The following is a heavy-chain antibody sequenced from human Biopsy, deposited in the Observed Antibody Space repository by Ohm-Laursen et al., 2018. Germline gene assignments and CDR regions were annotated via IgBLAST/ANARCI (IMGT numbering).Heavy chain of an antibody. V-gene: IGHV1-46*01. Sequence: SVKVSSKASGYSFTKYYINWVRQAPGQGLEWMGIINPTGGTTSYAEKFQGRVTLTRDTSTGTVYLELNSLIYEDTALYYCARDETGSSVFGPYYYGMDVWGQGTTVTVSS. CDR1: GYSFTKYY. CDR3: ARDETGSSVFGPYYYGMDV. CDR2: INPTGGTT. D-gene: IGHD3-9*01. J-gene: IGHJ6*02.